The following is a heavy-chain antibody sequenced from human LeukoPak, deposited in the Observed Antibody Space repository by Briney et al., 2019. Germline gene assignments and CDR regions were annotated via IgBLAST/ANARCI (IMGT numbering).Heavy chain of an antibody. CDR1: GFTFSNYA. D-gene: IGHD4-17*01. CDR2: INQDGSQK. Sequence: GGSLRLSCAASGFTFSNYAMTWVRQAPGKGLEWVANINQDGSQKYYVDSVKGRFTISRDNAKNSLYLQMNSLRAEDTAVYYCASASDYGDYVAHWGQGTLVTVSS. CDR3: ASASDYGDYVAH. V-gene: IGHV3-7*01. J-gene: IGHJ4*02.